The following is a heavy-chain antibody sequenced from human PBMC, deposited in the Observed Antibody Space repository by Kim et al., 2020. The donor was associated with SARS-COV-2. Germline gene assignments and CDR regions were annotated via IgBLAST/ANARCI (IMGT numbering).Heavy chain of an antibody. CDR3: AKDQTVLGIYYYDSSQSDAFHI. V-gene: IGHV3-23*01. D-gene: IGHD3-22*01. CDR2: ISGSGGST. CDR1: GFTFSSYA. J-gene: IGHJ3*02. Sequence: GGSLRLSCAASGFTFSSYAMSWVRQAPGKGLEWVSAISGSGGSTYYADSVKGRFTISRDNSKNTLYLQMNSLRAEDTAVYYCAKDQTVLGIYYYDSSQSDAFHIWGQGTMVTVSS.